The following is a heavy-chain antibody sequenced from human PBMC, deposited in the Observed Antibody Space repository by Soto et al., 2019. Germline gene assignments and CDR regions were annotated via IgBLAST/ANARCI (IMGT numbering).Heavy chain of an antibody. CDR1: GGSISSGGYY. CDR3: ARARDSSGYYGFDY. J-gene: IGHJ4*02. Sequence: SETLSLTCTVSGGSISSGGYYWSWIRQHPGKGLEWIGYIYYSGSTYYNPSLKSRVTISVDTSKNQFSLKLSSVTAADTAVNYCARARDSSGYYGFDYWGQGTLVTVSS. D-gene: IGHD3-22*01. V-gene: IGHV4-31*03. CDR2: IYYSGST.